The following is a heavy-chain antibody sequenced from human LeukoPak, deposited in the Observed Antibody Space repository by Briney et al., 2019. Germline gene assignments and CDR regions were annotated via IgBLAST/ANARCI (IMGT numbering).Heavy chain of an antibody. J-gene: IGHJ3*02. Sequence: GGSLRLSCAASGLTFSTYAMHWVRQAPGKGLEWVSLTSYDGSDKQYAGSVRGRFNISRDNSKNTLYLQMNSLRVEDTGVYYCARDREQWLVTAFEIWGQGTMVTVSS. CDR3: ARDREQWLVTAFEI. D-gene: IGHD6-19*01. CDR2: TSYDGSDK. V-gene: IGHV3-30*04. CDR1: GLTFSTYA.